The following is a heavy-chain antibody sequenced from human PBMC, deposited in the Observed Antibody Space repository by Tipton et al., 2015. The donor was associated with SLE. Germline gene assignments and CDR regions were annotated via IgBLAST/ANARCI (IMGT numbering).Heavy chain of an antibody. CDR2: IHERGST. CDR3: ARPPGTYPTGDY. J-gene: IGHJ4*02. V-gene: IGHV4-39*07. Sequence: TLSLTCIVSGDSISSSSYYWGWIRQSPGKGLEWIGSIHERGSTFYNPSLQSRVTLSVDTSKNQFSLKLTSVTAADTAVYYCARPPGTYPTGDYWGQGTLVTVSS. D-gene: IGHD3-10*01. CDR1: GDSISSSSYY.